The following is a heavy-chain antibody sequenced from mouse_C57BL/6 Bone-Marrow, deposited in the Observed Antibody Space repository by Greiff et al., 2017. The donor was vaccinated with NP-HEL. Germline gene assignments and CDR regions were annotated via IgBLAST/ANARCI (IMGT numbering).Heavy chain of an antibody. D-gene: IGHD2-5*01. J-gene: IGHJ4*01. CDR2: FYPGSGSI. CDR1: GYTFTEYT. Sequence: QVQLKESGAELVKPGASVKLSCKASGYTFTEYTIHWVKQRSGQGLEWIGWFYPGSGSIKYNEKFKDKATLTADKSSSPVYMELSRLTSEDSAVYFCARHGYYSNPNYYAMDYWGQGTSVTVSS. CDR3: ARHGYYSNPNYYAMDY. V-gene: IGHV1-62-2*01.